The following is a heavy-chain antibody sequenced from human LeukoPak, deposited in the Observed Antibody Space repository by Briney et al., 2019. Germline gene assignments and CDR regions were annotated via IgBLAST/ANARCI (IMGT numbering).Heavy chain of an antibody. D-gene: IGHD3-22*01. CDR2: IYYSGST. Sequence: SETLSLTCTVSGGSISSYYWSWIRQPPGRGLEWIGYIYYSGSTNYNPSLKSRVTISVDTSKNQFSLKLSSMTAADTAVYYCARDYYDSSGYQPPGYWGQGTLATVSS. CDR1: GGSISSYY. V-gene: IGHV4-59*01. CDR3: ARDYYDSSGYQPPGY. J-gene: IGHJ4*02.